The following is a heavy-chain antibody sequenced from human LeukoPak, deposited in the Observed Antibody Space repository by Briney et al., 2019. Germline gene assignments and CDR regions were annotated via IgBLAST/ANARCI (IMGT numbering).Heavy chain of an antibody. CDR3: ARQSMVRGVPFYYYYYGMDV. D-gene: IGHD3-10*01. Sequence: GGSLRLSCAASGFTFSSYGMHWVRQAPGKGLEWVAVIWYDGSNKYYADSVKGRFTISRDNSKNTLYLQMNSLRAEDTAVYYCARQSMVRGVPFYYYYYGMDVWGQGTTVTVSS. CDR1: GFTFSSYG. V-gene: IGHV3-33*01. J-gene: IGHJ6*02. CDR2: IWYDGSNK.